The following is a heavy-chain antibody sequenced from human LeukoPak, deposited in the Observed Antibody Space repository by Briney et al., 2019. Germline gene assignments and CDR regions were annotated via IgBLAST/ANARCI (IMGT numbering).Heavy chain of an antibody. Sequence: SETLSLTCAVSGGSISSGGYSWSWIRQPPGRGLEWIGYIYHSGSTYYNPSLKSRVPISVDRSKNQFSLKLSSVTAADTAVYYCARTEVYYDSSGYAEYFQHWGQGTLVTVSS. CDR2: IYHSGST. D-gene: IGHD3-22*01. CDR1: GGSISSGGYS. V-gene: IGHV4-30-2*01. J-gene: IGHJ1*01. CDR3: ARTEVYYDSSGYAEYFQH.